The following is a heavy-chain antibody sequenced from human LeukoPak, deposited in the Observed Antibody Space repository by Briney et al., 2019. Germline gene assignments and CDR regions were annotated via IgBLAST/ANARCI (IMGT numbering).Heavy chain of an antibody. CDR3: AKDLYCGGDCYPYYYYGMDV. J-gene: IGHJ6*02. D-gene: IGHD2-21*02. V-gene: IGHV3-30*18. CDR1: GFTFSSYG. CDR2: ISYDGSNK. Sequence: GGSLRLSCAASGFTFSSYGMHWVRQAPGKGLEWVAVISYDGSNKYYADSVKGRFTISRDNSKNTLYLQMNSLRAEDTAVYYCAKDLYCGGDCYPYYYYGMDVWGQGTTVTVSS.